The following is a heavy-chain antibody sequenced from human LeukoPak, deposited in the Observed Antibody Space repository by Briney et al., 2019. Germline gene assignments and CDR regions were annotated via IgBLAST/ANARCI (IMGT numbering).Heavy chain of an antibody. CDR3: ARHVLGYCSGGSCSRWFDP. Sequence: SETLSLTCTVSGGSISSYFWSWIRQPPEKGLEWIAYIYYSGNTNYNPSLKSRVTISVDTSKNQFSLKLTSVTAADTAVYYCARHVLGYCSGGSCSRWFDPWGQGTLVTVSS. V-gene: IGHV4-59*08. D-gene: IGHD2-15*01. CDR2: IYYSGNT. J-gene: IGHJ5*02. CDR1: GGSISSYF.